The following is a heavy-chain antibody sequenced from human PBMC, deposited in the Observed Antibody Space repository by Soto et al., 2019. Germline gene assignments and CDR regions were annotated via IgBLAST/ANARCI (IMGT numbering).Heavy chain of an antibody. CDR1: GGSISSYY. J-gene: IGHJ6*02. CDR3: AMHRGGYGSGSYRYYYYYCMDV. D-gene: IGHD3-10*01. CDR2: IYYSGST. V-gene: IGHV4-59*01. Sequence: QVQLQESGPGLVKPSETLSLTCTVSGGSISSYYWSWIRQPPGKGLEWIGYIYYSGSTNYNPSLMIVVTLSVDTSKNQFSLKLSSVTAADPAVYYCAMHRGGYGSGSYRYYYYYCMDVWCQMTTVTVS.